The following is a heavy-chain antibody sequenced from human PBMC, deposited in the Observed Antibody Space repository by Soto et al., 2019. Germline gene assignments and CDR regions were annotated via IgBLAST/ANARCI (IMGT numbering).Heavy chain of an antibody. Sequence: EVQLLESGGGLVQPGGSLRLSCAASGFTFSSYAMSWVRQAPGKGLEWVSAISGSGGSTYYADPVKGRFTISRDNSKNTLYLQMNSLRAEDTAVYYCAKDRSYYDSSGYYRSYYYYYGMDVWGQGTTVTVSS. CDR1: GFTFSSYA. V-gene: IGHV3-23*01. J-gene: IGHJ6*02. D-gene: IGHD3-22*01. CDR3: AKDRSYYDSSGYYRSYYYYYGMDV. CDR2: ISGSGGST.